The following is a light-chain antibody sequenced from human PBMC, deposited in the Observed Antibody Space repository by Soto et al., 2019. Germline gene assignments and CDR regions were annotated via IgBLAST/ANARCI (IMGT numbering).Light chain of an antibody. J-gene: IGKJ1*01. Sequence: IMLKQSPDTLSLTPGERATLSCRASQSVASLYLAWYQQKPGQAPRLLIYGASSRATGIPDRFTGSGSGTDFTLTISRLEPEDFAVYYCQQYNNWPKTFGQGTKVDIK. CDR1: QSVASLY. V-gene: IGKV3-20*01. CDR2: GAS. CDR3: QQYNNWPKT.